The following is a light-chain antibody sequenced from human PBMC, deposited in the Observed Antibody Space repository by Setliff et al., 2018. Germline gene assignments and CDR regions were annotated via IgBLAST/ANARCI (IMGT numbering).Light chain of an antibody. V-gene: IGLV2-8*01. Sequence: QSALAQPPSASGSPGQSVTISCTGTSSDVGTYKLVSWFQQHPGKGPKLVIYEVNRRPSGVPDRFSGSKSGNTASLTVSGLQAEDEADYYCSSYAGGDIYVFGTGTKGTV. CDR1: SSDVGTYKL. CDR2: EVN. J-gene: IGLJ1*01. CDR3: SSYAGGDIYV.